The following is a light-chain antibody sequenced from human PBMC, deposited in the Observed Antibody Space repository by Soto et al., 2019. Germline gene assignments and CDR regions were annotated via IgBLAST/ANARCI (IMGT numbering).Light chain of an antibody. V-gene: IGLV2-14*01. J-gene: IGLJ2*01. CDR2: EVR. CDR1: SRDIGAYNL. CDR3: SAYTSRSTLV. Sequence: QSALTQPASVSGSPGQSITISCSGTSRDIGAYNLVSWYQQPPGKAPKLLIYEVRNRPSGISYRFSGSKSGTTASLTISSLLPEDEADYYCSAYTSRSTLVLGGGTKLTVL.